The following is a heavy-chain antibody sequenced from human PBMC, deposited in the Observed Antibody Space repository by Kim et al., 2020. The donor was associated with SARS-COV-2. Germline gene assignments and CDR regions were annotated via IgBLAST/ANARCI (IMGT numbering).Heavy chain of an antibody. CDR1: GFTFSSYW. V-gene: IGHV3-7*01. D-gene: IGHD6-19*01. Sequence: GGSPRLSCAASGFTFSSYWMTWVRQAPGKGLEWVANIKQDGNQKYYVDSVKGRFTISRDNAKNSLYLQMNSLRAEDTAVYYCARDGDLYSSGKDAFDIRGQGTMVTVSS. CDR2: IKQDGNQK. CDR3: ARDGDLYSSGKDAFDI. J-gene: IGHJ3*02.